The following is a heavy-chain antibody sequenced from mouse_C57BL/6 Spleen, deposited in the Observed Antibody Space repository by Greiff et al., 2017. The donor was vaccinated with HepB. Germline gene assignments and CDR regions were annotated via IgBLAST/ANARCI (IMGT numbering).Heavy chain of an antibody. CDR2: IYPRSGNT. CDR3: ARSDYKDAMDY. CDR1: GYTFTSYG. V-gene: IGHV1-81*01. D-gene: IGHD2-12*01. Sequence: QVQLQQSGAELARPGASVKLSCKASGYTFTSYGISWVKQRTGQGLEWIGEIYPRSGNTYYNEKFKGKATLTADKSSSTAYMELRSLTSEDSAVYFCARSDYKDAMDYWCQGTSVTVSS. J-gene: IGHJ4*01.